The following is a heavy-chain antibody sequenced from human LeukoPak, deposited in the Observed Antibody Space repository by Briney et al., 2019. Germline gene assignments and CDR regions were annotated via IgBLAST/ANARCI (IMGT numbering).Heavy chain of an antibody. CDR2: ISYDGSNK. CDR1: GFTFSSYG. CDR3: AKIRGVYYYYYGMDV. Sequence: PGRPLRLSCAASGFTFSSYGMRWVRQAPGKGLEWVAVISYDGSNKYYADSVKGRFTISRDNSKNTLYLQMNSLRAEDTAVYYCAKIRGVYYYYYGMDVWGKGTTVTVSS. V-gene: IGHV3-30*18. J-gene: IGHJ6*04. D-gene: IGHD3-3*01.